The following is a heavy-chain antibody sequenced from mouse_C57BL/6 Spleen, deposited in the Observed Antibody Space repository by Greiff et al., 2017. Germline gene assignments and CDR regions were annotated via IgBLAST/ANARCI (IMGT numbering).Heavy chain of an antibody. CDR1: GYTFTDYY. J-gene: IGHJ2*01. V-gene: IGHV1-26*01. Sequence: EVQLQQSGPELVKPGASVKISCKASGYTFTDYYMNWVKQSHGKSLEWIGDINPNNGGTSYNQKFKGKATLTVDKSSSTAYMELRSLTSEDSAVYYCARSPTWVYFDYWGQGTTLTVSS. D-gene: IGHD2-10*01. CDR2: INPNNGGT. CDR3: ARSPTWVYFDY.